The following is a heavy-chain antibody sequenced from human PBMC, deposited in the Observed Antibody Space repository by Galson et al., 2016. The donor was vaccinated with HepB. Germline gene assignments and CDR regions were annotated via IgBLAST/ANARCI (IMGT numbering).Heavy chain of an antibody. CDR2: MSGSGGTT. CDR1: GFTFRNYA. CDR3: AREAVATFNGDFDY. D-gene: IGHD5-12*01. Sequence: SLRLSCAASGFTFRNYAMGWVRQAPGKGLEWVAGMSGSGGTTNSADSLKGRLIISRDNSKNMMYLQMNSLRAEDTAIYYCAREAVATFNGDFDYWGQGTLVTVSS. V-gene: IGHV3-23*01. J-gene: IGHJ4*02.